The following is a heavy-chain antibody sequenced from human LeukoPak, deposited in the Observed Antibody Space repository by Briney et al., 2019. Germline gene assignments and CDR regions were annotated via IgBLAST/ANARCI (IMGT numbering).Heavy chain of an antibody. CDR3: ARGLAAAANFDY. V-gene: IGHV4-59*01. D-gene: IGHD6-13*01. CDR1: GGSISSYY. CDR2: IYYSGST. J-gene: IGHJ4*02. Sequence: SETLSLTCTVSGGSISSYYWSWIRQPPGTGLEWIGYIYYSGSTNYNPSLKSRVTISVDTSKNQFSLKLSSVTAADTAVYYCARGLAAAANFDYWGQGTLVTVSS.